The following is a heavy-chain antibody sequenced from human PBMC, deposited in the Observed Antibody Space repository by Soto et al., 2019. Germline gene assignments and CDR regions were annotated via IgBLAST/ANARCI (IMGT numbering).Heavy chain of an antibody. Sequence: GSLRLSCAASGFTFSSYAMSWVRQAPGKGLEWVSAISGSGGSTYYADSVKGRFTISRDNSKNTLYLQMNSLRAEDTAVYYCAKAPRNGIAAAGTRIDYWGQGTLVTVSS. V-gene: IGHV3-23*01. CDR1: GFTFSSYA. CDR2: ISGSGGST. J-gene: IGHJ4*02. D-gene: IGHD6-13*01. CDR3: AKAPRNGIAAAGTRIDY.